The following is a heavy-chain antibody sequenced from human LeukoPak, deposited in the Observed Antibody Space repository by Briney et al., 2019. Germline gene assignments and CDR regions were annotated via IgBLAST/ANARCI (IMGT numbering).Heavy chain of an antibody. Sequence: TLSLTCAVSGGSISSGGYSWSWIRQPPGKGLEWIGYIYHSGSTYYNPSLKSRVTISVDRSKNQFSLRLSSVTAADTAVYYCARLIAVAVFDYWGQGTLVTVSS. J-gene: IGHJ4*02. CDR2: IYHSGST. V-gene: IGHV4-30-2*01. D-gene: IGHD6-19*01. CDR1: GGSISSGGYS. CDR3: ARLIAVAVFDY.